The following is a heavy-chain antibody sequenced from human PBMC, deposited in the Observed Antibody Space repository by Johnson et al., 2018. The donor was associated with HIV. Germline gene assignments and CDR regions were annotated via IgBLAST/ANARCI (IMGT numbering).Heavy chain of an antibody. Sequence: QVQLVESGGGVVQPGRSLRLSCEASGFTFRDYGMHWVRQAPGKGLEWVSVIYDGGTTYYADSVKGRFTISRDNSKNTLYLQMNSLRAEDTALYYCARGGRAKDAFDIWGQGTMVTVSS. CDR1: GFTFRDYG. CDR2: IYDGGTT. V-gene: IGHV3-NL1*01. J-gene: IGHJ3*02. D-gene: IGHD3-16*01. CDR3: ARGGRAKDAFDI.